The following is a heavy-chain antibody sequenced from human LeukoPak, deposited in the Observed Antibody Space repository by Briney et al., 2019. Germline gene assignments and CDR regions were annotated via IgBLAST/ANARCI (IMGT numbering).Heavy chain of an antibody. J-gene: IGHJ6*03. Sequence: SETLSLTCTVSGYSISSGYYWGWIRQPPGKGLEWIGYIYYSGSTNYNPSLKSRVTISVDTSKNQFSLKLSSVTAADTAVYYCASVPYYDFWSGSHYYYMDVWGKGTTVTVSS. CDR3: ASVPYYDFWSGSHYYYMDV. CDR1: GYSISSGYY. CDR2: IYYSGST. D-gene: IGHD3-3*01. V-gene: IGHV4-61*01.